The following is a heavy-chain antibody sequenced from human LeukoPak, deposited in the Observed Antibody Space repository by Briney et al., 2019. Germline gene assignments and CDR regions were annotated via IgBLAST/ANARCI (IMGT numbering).Heavy chain of an antibody. Sequence: ASVKLSCKASGYTFTDYYMNWVRQAPGQGLEWMGWIHPNSGGTNYAQKFQGRVTMTRDTSISTAYMELCRLTFDDTAVYYCGRKSASRKTSEFDYWGQGTLVTVSS. CDR1: GYTFTDYY. CDR3: GRKSASRKTSEFDY. V-gene: IGHV1-2*02. CDR2: IHPNSGGT. J-gene: IGHJ4*02. D-gene: IGHD2-2*01.